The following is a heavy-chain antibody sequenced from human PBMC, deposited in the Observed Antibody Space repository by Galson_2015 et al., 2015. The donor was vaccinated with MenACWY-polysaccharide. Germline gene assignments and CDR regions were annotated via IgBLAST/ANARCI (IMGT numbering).Heavy chain of an antibody. CDR2: IKQDGSEK. D-gene: IGHD3-10*01. Sequence: SLRLSCAASGFTFSNFWMSWVRQAPGKELEWVASIKQDGSEKYPVDSVKGRFTISRDNSDDTVHLQMSGLRAEDTAIYFCVKDRGPIFGDYWGQGALVAVSS. J-gene: IGHJ4*02. V-gene: IGHV3-7*03. CDR3: VKDRGPIFGDY. CDR1: GFTFSNFW.